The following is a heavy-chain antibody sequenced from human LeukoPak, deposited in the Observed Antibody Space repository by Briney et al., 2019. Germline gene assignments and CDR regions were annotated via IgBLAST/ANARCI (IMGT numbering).Heavy chain of an antibody. J-gene: IGHJ5*02. D-gene: IGHD5-18*01. V-gene: IGHV4-59*01. Sequence: SETLSLTCTVSGGSISSYYWSWIRPPPGKGLEWSGYIYYSGSTNYNPSLKSRVTISVDTSKNQFSLKLSSVTAADTAVYYCARVSGYSYGLFDPWGQGTLVTVSS. CDR1: GGSISSYY. CDR2: IYYSGST. CDR3: ARVSGYSYGLFDP.